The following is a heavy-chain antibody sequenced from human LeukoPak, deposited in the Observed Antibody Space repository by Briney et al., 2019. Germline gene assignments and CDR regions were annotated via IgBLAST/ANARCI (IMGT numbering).Heavy chain of an antibody. D-gene: IGHD3-22*01. CDR3: ARDSPGNYYDSRGNALDI. CDR1: GFTFSDYY. V-gene: IGHV3-11*06. Sequence: GGSLRLSCAASGFTFSDYYMSWIRQAPGKGLEWVSYISSSSSYTNYADSVKGRFTISRDNAKNSLYLQMNSLRAEDTAVYYCARDSPGNYYDSRGNALDIWGQGTMVTVSS. CDR2: ISSSSSYT. J-gene: IGHJ3*02.